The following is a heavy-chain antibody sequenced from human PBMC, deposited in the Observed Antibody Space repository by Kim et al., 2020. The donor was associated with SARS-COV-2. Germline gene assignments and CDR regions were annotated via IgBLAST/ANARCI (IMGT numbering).Heavy chain of an antibody. CDR3: ARGGRGSGYYYFLSY. D-gene: IGHD3-22*01. CDR2: IYYSGST. Sequence: SETLSLTCTVSGGSISSYYWSWIRQPPGKGLEWIGSIYYSGSTNYNPSLKSRVTISVDTSKNQFSLKLSSVTAADTAVYYCARGGRGSGYYYFLSYWGQGTLVTVSS. J-gene: IGHJ4*02. CDR1: GGSISSYY. V-gene: IGHV4-59*13.